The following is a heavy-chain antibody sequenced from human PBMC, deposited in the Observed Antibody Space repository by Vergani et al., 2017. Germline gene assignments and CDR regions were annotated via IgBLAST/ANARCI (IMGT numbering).Heavy chain of an antibody. CDR3: ARAVGYSSSWYGYYYGMDV. V-gene: IGHV1-2*02. CDR2: INPNSGGT. D-gene: IGHD6-13*01. Sequence: QVHLVQSGAEVEKPGASVKVSCKASGYTFTSYYMHWVRQAPGQGLEWMGWINPNSGGTNYAQKFQGRVTMTRDTSISTAYMELSRLRSDDTAVYYCARAVGYSSSWYGYYYGMDVWGQGTTVTVSS. CDR1: GYTFTSYY. J-gene: IGHJ6*02.